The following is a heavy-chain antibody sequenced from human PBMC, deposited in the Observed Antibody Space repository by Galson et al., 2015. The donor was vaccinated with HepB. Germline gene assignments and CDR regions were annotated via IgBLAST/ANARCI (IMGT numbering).Heavy chain of an antibody. CDR1: GFTFSSYA. Sequence: SLRLSCAASGFTFSSYAMHWVRQAPGKGLEWVAVISYDGSNKYYADSVKGRFTISRDNSKNTLYLQMNSLRAEDTAVYYCARDWTASSGWYSPAFDLWGRGTLVTVSS. CDR2: ISYDGSNK. D-gene: IGHD6-19*01. V-gene: IGHV3-30-3*01. J-gene: IGHJ2*01. CDR3: ARDWTASSGWYSPAFDL.